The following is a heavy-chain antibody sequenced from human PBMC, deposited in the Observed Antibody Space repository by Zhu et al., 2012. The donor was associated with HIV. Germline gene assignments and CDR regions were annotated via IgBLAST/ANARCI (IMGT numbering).Heavy chain of an antibody. D-gene: IGHD3-16*01. Sequence: QLVESGGGLVQPGGSLKLSCAASGFSFSDSAIHWVRQNSGKGLEWVGRIRSNSNFYATVYGASVKGRFTISRDDSKNTAYLQMNSLKTEDTAVYYCASTLIYDESGSFPFIAFDIWGQGTTVTVSS. V-gene: IGHV3-73*02. J-gene: IGHJ3*02. CDR3: ASTLIYDESGSFPFIAFDI. CDR2: IRSNSNFYAT. CDR1: GFSFSDSA.